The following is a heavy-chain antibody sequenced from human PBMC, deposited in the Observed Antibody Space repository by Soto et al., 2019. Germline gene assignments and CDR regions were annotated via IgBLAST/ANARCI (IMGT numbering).Heavy chain of an antibody. V-gene: IGHV4-34*01. CDR1: GGSLSGYY. D-gene: IGHD3-22*01. Sequence: SETLSLTCAVYGGSLSGYYWSWIRQPPGKGLEWIGEINHSGSTNYNPSLKSRVTISVDTSKNQFSLKLSSVTAADTAVYYCARGQTYYYDSSGYGPFDYWGQGTLVTVSS. CDR3: ARGQTYYYDSSGYGPFDY. J-gene: IGHJ4*02. CDR2: INHSGST.